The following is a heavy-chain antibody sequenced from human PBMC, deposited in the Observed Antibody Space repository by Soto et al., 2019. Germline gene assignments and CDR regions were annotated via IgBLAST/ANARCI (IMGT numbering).Heavy chain of an antibody. CDR3: ASVSGWYPLDY. D-gene: IGHD6-19*01. CDR1: GYTFTSYA. CDR2: INGGNGNT. Sequence: QVQLVQSGAEEKKPGASVKVSCKASGYTFTSYAMHWVRQAPGQRLEWMGWINGGNGNTKYSQKFQSRVTITRDTSASTAYMELSSLRSEDTAVSCCASVSGWYPLDYWGQGTLVTVSS. J-gene: IGHJ4*02. V-gene: IGHV1-3*05.